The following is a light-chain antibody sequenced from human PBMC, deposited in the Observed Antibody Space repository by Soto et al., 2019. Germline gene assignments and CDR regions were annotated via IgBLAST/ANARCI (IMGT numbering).Light chain of an antibody. Sequence: QSALTQPPSASGSPGQSVTISCTGTSNDIGGYNSVSCYQQHPGKAPKLIIYEVTKRPAGVPDRFSGAKSDNTASLTVSGLKAGDEADYYCSSCAGSYSALFGGGTKFTVL. V-gene: IGLV2-8*01. J-gene: IGLJ2*01. CDR1: SNDIGGYNS. CDR2: EVT. CDR3: SSCAGSYSAL.